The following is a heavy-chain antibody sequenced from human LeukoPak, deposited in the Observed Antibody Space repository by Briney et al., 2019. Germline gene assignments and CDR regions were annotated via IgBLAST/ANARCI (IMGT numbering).Heavy chain of an antibody. V-gene: IGHV4-61*02. Sequence: SSETLSLTCTVSGGSISSGSYYWSWIRQPAGKGLEWIGRIYTSGSTDYNPSLKSRVTISVDTSKNQFSLKLSSVTAADTAVYYCARDNSGRSSSMYYYYYMDVWGKGTTVTVSS. D-gene: IGHD3-10*01. J-gene: IGHJ6*03. CDR1: GGSISSGSYY. CDR2: IYTSGST. CDR3: ARDNSGRSSSMYYYYYMDV.